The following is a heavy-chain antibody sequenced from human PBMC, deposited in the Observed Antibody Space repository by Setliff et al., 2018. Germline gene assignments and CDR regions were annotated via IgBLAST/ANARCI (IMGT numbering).Heavy chain of an antibody. Sequence: KPSETLSLTCTVSGGSISSGDYYWSWIRQPPGKGLEWIGYIYSSGSTYYNPSLKSRVSISVDTSKNQFSLKLSSVTAADTAVYYCARLNYDILTGYYGSPYYYGMDVWGQGTTVTVSS. V-gene: IGHV4-30-4*08. J-gene: IGHJ6*02. D-gene: IGHD3-9*01. CDR1: GGSISSGDYY. CDR2: IYSSGST. CDR3: ARLNYDILTGYYGSPYYYGMDV.